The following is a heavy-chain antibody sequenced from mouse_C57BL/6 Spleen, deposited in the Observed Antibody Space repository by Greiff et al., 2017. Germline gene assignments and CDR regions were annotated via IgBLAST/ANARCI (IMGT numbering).Heavy chain of an antibody. Sequence: QVQLKESGAELVKPGASVTMSCKASGYTFTTYPIEWMKQNHGKSLEWIGNFHPYNDDTKYNEKFKGKATLTVETSSSTVYLELSRLTSDDSAVYYCARMSNYYFGTYDAMDYWGQGTSVTVSS. J-gene: IGHJ4*01. D-gene: IGHD2-5*01. CDR3: ARMSNYYFGTYDAMDY. V-gene: IGHV1-47*01. CDR1: GYTFTTYP. CDR2: FHPYNDDT.